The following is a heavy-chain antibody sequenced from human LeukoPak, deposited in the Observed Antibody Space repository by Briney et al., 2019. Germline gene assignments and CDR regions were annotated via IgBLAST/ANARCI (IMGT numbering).Heavy chain of an antibody. D-gene: IGHD5-24*01. J-gene: IGHJ4*02. CDR2: LLWNDDK. V-gene: IGHV2-5*01. CDR1: GFSLRTWGVG. Sequence: SGPTLVKPTHTLTLTCPFSGFSLRTWGVGGLYPPQPPGNPLEALALLLWNDDKRYSPSLKSRLTITKDTSKNQVVLTMTNMDPVDTATYYCAHRRTTGLATITDYFDYWGQGTLVTVSS. CDR3: AHRRTTGLATITDYFDY.